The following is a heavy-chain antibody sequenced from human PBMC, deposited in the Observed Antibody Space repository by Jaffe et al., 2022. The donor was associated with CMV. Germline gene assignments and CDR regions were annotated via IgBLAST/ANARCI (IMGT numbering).Heavy chain of an antibody. CDR1: GGSIRSYY. CDR3: AREGYYDSSGYYNHDAFDI. Sequence: QVQLQESGPGLVKSSETLSLTCTVSGGSIRSYYWSWIRQPPGKGLEWIGYIYHSGTTNYNPSLKSRVTILLDTSKNQFSLKLTSVSAADTAVYYCAREGYYDSSGYYNHDAFDIWGQGTMVTVSS. J-gene: IGHJ3*02. CDR2: IYHSGTT. V-gene: IGHV4-59*01. D-gene: IGHD3-22*01.